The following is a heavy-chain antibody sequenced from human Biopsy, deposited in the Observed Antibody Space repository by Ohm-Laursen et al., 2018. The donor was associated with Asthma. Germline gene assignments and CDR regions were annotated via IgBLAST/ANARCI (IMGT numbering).Heavy chain of an antibody. Sequence: SLRLSCAASGFVFSQSGMHWVRQAPGKGLEWVALISSDGHNKYYKDSVKGRFTISRDNPRNRLYLQINRLTVEDSAVYFCARQSGQDYGDSSGFDIWGQGTKVAVSS. V-gene: IGHV3-30*03. CDR2: ISSDGHNK. CDR3: ARQSGQDYGDSSGFDI. CDR1: GFVFSQSG. D-gene: IGHD3-22*01. J-gene: IGHJ3*02.